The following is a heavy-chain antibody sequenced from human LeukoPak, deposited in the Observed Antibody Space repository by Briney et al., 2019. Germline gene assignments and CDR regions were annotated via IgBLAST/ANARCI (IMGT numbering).Heavy chain of an antibody. D-gene: IGHD1-14*01. CDR3: ARGGVVLTEDWYFDL. Sequence: SETLSLTCAVYGGSFSGYYWSWIRQPPGKGLEWIGEINHSGSTNYNPSLRSRVTISVDTSNNQFSLKLSSVTAADTAVYFCARGGVVLTEDWYFDLWGRGTLVTVSS. J-gene: IGHJ2*01. V-gene: IGHV4-34*01. CDR1: GGSFSGYY. CDR2: INHSGST.